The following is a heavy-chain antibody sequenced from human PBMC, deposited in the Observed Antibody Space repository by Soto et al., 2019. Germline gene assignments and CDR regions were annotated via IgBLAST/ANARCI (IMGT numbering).Heavy chain of an antibody. CDR3: ARDTYSSSWIYNGMDV. CDR1: GFTVSSND. V-gene: IGHV3-66*01. Sequence: EVQLVESGGGLVQPGGSLRLSCAASGFTVSSNDMSWVRQAPGEGLEWVSVIYSGGSTYYADSVKGRFTISRDNSKNTLYLQMNGLRAEDTAVYYCARDTYSSSWIYNGMDVWGQETAVTASS. CDR2: IYSGGST. D-gene: IGHD6-13*01. J-gene: IGHJ6*02.